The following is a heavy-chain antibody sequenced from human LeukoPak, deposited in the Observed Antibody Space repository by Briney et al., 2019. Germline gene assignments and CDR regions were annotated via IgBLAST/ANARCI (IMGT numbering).Heavy chain of an antibody. Sequence: QPGGSLRLSCTASGFTFTSNWLHWVRQAAGKGLMWVSRINGDGTTPRDADSVKGRFTTSRDNAKNTLFLQMNSLRPEDTAVYFCTRDLRSYYYVMDVWGQGTTVTVSS. CDR3: TRDLRSYYYVMDV. CDR2: INGDGTTP. V-gene: IGHV3-74*01. CDR1: GFTFTSNW. J-gene: IGHJ6*02.